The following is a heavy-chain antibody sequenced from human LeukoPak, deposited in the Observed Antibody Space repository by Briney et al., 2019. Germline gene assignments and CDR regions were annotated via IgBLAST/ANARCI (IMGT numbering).Heavy chain of an antibody. CDR3: ASDTPLS. D-gene: IGHD3-16*01. V-gene: IGHV1-69*13. CDR2: IIPIFGTA. Sequence: SVRVSCKAPGGTFISYAISGVRQAPGERLEWMGGIIPIFGTANYAQNFQGRVTIPADESTSTAYMELSSLRSEDTAVYYCASDTPLSWGQGTLVTVSS. J-gene: IGHJ4*02. CDR1: GGTFISYA.